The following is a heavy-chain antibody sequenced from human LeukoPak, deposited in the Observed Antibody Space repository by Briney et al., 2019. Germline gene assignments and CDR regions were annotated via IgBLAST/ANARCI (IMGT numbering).Heavy chain of an antibody. J-gene: IGHJ4*02. CDR2: IYYSGST. CDR3: ARAIAAAGTGGRYFDY. CDR1: GGPISSGGYY. V-gene: IGHV4-31*03. Sequence: SSQTLSLTCTVSGGPISSGGYYWSWIRQHPGKGLEWIGYIYYSGSTYYNPSLKSRVTISVDTSKNQFSLKLSSVTAADTAVYYCARAIAAAGTGGRYFDYWGQGTLVTVSS. D-gene: IGHD6-13*01.